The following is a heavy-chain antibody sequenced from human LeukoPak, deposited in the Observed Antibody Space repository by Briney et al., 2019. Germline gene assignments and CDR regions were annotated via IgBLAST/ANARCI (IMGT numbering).Heavy chain of an antibody. CDR3: AREGYSYGFYYYYYMDV. D-gene: IGHD5-18*01. CDR2: INTNTGNP. CDR1: GYTFTSYA. J-gene: IGHJ6*03. Sequence: ASVKVSCKASGYTFTSYAMNWVRQAPGQGLEWMGWINTNTGNPTYAQGFTGRFVFSLDTSVSTAYLQISSLKAEDTAVYYCAREGYSYGFYYYYYMDVWGKGTTVTVSS. V-gene: IGHV7-4-1*02.